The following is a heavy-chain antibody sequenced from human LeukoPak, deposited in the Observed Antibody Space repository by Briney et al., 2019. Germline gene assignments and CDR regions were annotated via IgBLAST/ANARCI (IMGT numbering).Heavy chain of an antibody. J-gene: IGHJ6*03. D-gene: IGHD1-26*01. V-gene: IGHV4-59*01. CDR1: GGSISSYY. CDR2: TYYSGST. Sequence: SETLSLTCTVSGGSISSYYWSWIRQPPGKGLEWIGYTYYSGSTNYNPSLKSRVTISVDTSKNQFSLKLSSVTAADTAVYYCARDPSIVGADYMDVWGKGTTVTVSS. CDR3: ARDPSIVGADYMDV.